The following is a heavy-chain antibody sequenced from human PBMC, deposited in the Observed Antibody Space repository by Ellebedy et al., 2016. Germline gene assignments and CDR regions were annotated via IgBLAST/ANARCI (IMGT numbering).Heavy chain of an antibody. CDR2: IYPGDSDT. D-gene: IGHD4-17*01. V-gene: IGHV5-51*01. CDR1: RYSFTSYW. Sequence: GESLKISCKGSRYSFTSYWIGWVRQMPGKGLEWMGIIYPGDSDTRYSPSFQGQVTISADKSISTAYLQWSSLKASDTAMYYCARGADGFYGDYDGMDVWGQGTTVTVSS. J-gene: IGHJ6*02. CDR3: ARGADGFYGDYDGMDV.